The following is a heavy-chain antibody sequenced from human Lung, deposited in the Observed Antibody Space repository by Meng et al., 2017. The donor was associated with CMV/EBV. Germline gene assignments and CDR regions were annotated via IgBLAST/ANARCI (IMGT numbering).Heavy chain of an antibody. CDR1: GYTFTGYN. CDR2: INPHSGDT. V-gene: IGHV1-2*02. J-gene: IGHJ6*01. D-gene: IGHD3-10*01. Sequence: ASVKVSXKASGYTFTGYNIHWVRQAPGQGLEWMGWINPHSGDTKYSEKFEGRVTLTRDTSISTAYMELSRLRSDDTAVFFCARLFHTTLGTNYYYGMDVWGQGNXVNGAS. CDR3: ARLFHTTLGTNYYYGMDV.